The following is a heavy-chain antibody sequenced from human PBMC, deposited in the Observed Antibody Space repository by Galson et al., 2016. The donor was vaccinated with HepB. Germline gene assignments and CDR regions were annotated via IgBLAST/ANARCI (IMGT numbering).Heavy chain of an antibody. J-gene: IGHJ4*02. CDR2: IYPGDSDT. D-gene: IGHD5-12*01. CDR3: AGIFTGYDSYFDY. CDR1: EYSFTRHW. Sequence: QSGADVKKPGQSLKISCKASEYSFTRHWIAWVRQMPGKGLEWMGIIYPGDSDTRYSPSFQGQVTISVDKSISTAYLQWSSLKASDTAIYYCAGIFTGYDSYFDYWGQGTLVTVSS. V-gene: IGHV5-51*01.